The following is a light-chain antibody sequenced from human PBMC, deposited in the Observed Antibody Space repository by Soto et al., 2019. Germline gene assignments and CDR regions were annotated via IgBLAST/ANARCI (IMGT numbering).Light chain of an antibody. Sequence: IQLTQSPSSLSASVGDRVTITCRASQGISSYLAWYQQKPGKAPKLLIYAASTLQSGVPSRFSGSGSGTXXXXXXXXLQPEDFATYYCQQLNSYPLTFGGGTKVEIK. CDR1: QGISSY. J-gene: IGKJ4*01. V-gene: IGKV1-9*01. CDR2: AAS. CDR3: QQLNSYPLT.